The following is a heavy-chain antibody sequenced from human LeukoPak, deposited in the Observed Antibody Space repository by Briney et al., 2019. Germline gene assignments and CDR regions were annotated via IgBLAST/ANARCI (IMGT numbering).Heavy chain of an antibody. Sequence: GGSLRLSCAASGFTFSSYSMNWVRQAPGKGLEWVSSISSSSYIYYADSVKGRFTISRDNSKNTLYLQMSSLRAEATAVYYCVKGGVPAAILDYWGQGPLVTVSS. J-gene: IGHJ4*02. D-gene: IGHD2-2*01. CDR2: ISSSSYI. CDR1: GFTFSSYS. CDR3: VKGGVPAAILDY. V-gene: IGHV3-21*01.